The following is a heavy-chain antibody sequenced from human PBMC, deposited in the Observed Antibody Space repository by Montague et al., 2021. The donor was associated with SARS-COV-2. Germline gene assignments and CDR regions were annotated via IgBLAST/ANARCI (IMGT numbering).Heavy chain of an antibody. V-gene: IGHV4-34*01. D-gene: IGHD3-22*01. CDR3: ARGRQHFNMIVVVMTGGEYYFDX. CDR2: INHRGTS. J-gene: IGHJ4*02. CDR1: GGSFSDYY. Sequence: SETLSLTYAVYGGSFSDYYWSWIRQPPGKGLEWIGEINHRGTSNYNPSLKSRVSISVDTSKNQFSLYLGSVTAADTAVYYCARGRQHFNMIVVVMTGGEYYFDXWAQGTLVTVSS.